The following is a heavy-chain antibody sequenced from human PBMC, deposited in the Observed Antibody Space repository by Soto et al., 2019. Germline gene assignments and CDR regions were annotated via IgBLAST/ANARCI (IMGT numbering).Heavy chain of an antibody. CDR2: INSDGGST. Sequence: GGSLRLSCAASGFTFNNYWMHWVRQAPGKGLVWVSRINSDGGSTTYADSVKGRFTISRDNAKNTLYLQMNSLRAEDTAVYYCASSLLTPFDCWGQGTLVTVSS. J-gene: IGHJ4*02. CDR3: ASSLLTPFDC. D-gene: IGHD7-27*01. V-gene: IGHV3-74*01. CDR1: GFTFNNYW.